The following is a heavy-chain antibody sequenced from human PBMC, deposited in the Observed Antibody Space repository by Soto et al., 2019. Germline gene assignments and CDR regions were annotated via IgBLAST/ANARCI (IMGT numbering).Heavy chain of an antibody. D-gene: IGHD3-10*01. CDR2: MNPNSGNT. CDR3: ARGDPTFLWFGELYPYFDY. J-gene: IGHJ4*02. CDR1: GYTFTSYD. V-gene: IGHV1-8*01. Sequence: AASVKVSCKASGYTFTSYDINWVRQATGQGLEWMGWMNPNSGNTGYAQKFQGRVTMTRNTSISTAYMELSSLRSEDTAVYYCARGDPTFLWFGELYPYFDYWGQGTQVTVSS.